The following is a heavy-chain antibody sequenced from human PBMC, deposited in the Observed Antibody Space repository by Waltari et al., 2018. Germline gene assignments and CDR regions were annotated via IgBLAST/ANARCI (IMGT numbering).Heavy chain of an antibody. CDR3: ARAGSIAARLYDY. D-gene: IGHD6-6*01. Sequence: QVQLQESGPGLVKPSETLSLTCTVSGGSISSHYWSWIRQPPGKGLEWIGYIYYSGSTNYNPSLKSRVTISVDTSKNQFSLKLSSVTAADTAVYYCARAGSIAARLYDYWGQGTLVIVSS. V-gene: IGHV4-59*11. CDR1: GGSISSHY. CDR2: IYYSGST. J-gene: IGHJ4*02.